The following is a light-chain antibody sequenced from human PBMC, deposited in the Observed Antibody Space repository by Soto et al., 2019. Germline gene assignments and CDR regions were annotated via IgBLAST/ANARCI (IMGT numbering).Light chain of an antibody. CDR3: QRANSFPLT. V-gene: IGKV1-12*01. Sequence: DIQMTQSPSSVSASVGDRVTITCRASQGISSLLAWYQQKPGKAPNLLIHTASTLQSGVPSRFSGSGSGTDFTLTISSLQPEDFATSDCQRANSFPLTCGGGTKVEIK. CDR2: TAS. CDR1: QGISSL. J-gene: IGKJ4*01.